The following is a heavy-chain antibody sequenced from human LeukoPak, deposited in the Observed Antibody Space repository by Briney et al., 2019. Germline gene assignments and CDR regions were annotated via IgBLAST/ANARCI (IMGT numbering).Heavy chain of an antibody. CDR2: INAGNGNT. Sequence: GASVKVSCTASGYTFTSYAMHWVRQAPGQRLEWMGWINAGNGNTKYSQKFQGRVTITRDTSASTAYMELSSLRSEDTAVYYCARDQFYNSYYFDYWGQGTLVTVSS. CDR1: GYTFTSYA. V-gene: IGHV1-3*01. CDR3: ARDQFYNSYYFDY. D-gene: IGHD5-24*01. J-gene: IGHJ4*02.